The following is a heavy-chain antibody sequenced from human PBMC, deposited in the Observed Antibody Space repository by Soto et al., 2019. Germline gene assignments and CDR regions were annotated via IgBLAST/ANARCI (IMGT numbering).Heavy chain of an antibody. D-gene: IGHD4-4*01. V-gene: IGHV4-61*01. J-gene: IGHJ4*02. CDR3: ARGYSHYAH. CDR1: GGSVSRDSNF. Sequence: SESLSLTCTVSGGSVSRDSNFWSWIRQPPGKGLEWIGYIYYSGPTRYNPSLESRVTISIDSSKNQVSLNLTSVTAADTAVYYCARGYSHYAHWGRGTLVTVSS. CDR2: IYYSGPT.